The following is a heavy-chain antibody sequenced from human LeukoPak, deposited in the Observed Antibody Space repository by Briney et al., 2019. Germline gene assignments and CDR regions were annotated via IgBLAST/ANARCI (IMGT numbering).Heavy chain of an antibody. Sequence: PGRSLRLSCAASGFTFSSYGMHWVRQAPGKGLEWVAVIWYDGSNKYYADSVKGRFTISRDNSKNTLYLQMNSLRAEDTAVYYCAKDAPVQRWLQSPYYFDYWGQGTLVTVSS. J-gene: IGHJ4*02. CDR1: GFTFSSYG. CDR3: AKDAPVQRWLQSPYYFDY. D-gene: IGHD5-24*01. CDR2: IWYDGSNK. V-gene: IGHV3-33*06.